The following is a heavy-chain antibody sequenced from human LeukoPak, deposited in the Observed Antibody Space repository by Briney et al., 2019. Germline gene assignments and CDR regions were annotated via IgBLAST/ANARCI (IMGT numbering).Heavy chain of an antibody. CDR1: GFTFDDYA. CDR3: AHLLGAFDI. D-gene: IGHD3-10*01. Sequence: GGSLRLSCAASGFTFDDYAMHWVRQAPGNGLEWVSGISWNSGSIGYADSVKGRFTISRDNAKNSLYLQMNSLRAEDTALYYCAHLLGAFDIWGQGTMVTVSS. V-gene: IGHV3-9*01. J-gene: IGHJ3*02. CDR2: ISWNSGSI.